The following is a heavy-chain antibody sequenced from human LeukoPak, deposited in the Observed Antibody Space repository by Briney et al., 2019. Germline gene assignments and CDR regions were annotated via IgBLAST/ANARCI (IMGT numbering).Heavy chain of an antibody. CDR2: IYHSGST. Sequence: SETLSLTCTVSGYSISSGYYWGWIRQPPGKGLEWIGSIYHSGSTYYNPSLKSRVTISVDTSKNQFSLKLSSVTAADTAVYYCASSRDLDYWGQGTLVTVSS. CDR3: ASSRDLDY. CDR1: GYSISSGYY. J-gene: IGHJ4*02. V-gene: IGHV4-38-2*02.